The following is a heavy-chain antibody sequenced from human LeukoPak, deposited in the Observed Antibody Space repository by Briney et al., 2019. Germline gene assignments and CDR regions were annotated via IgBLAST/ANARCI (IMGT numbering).Heavy chain of an antibody. CDR3: ARWLVPSRYFDY. CDR2: IYTSGST. V-gene: IGHV4-4*09. Sequence: SETLSLTCTVSGGSISSYYWSWIRQPPGKGLEWIGYIYTSGSTNYNPSLKSRVTISEDTSKNQFSLKLSSVTAADTAVYYCARWLVPSRYFDYWGQGTLVTVSS. J-gene: IGHJ4*02. D-gene: IGHD5-12*01. CDR1: GGSISSYY.